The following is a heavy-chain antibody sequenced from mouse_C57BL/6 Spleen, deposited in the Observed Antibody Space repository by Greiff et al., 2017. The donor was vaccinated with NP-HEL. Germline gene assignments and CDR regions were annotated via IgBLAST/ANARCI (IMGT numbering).Heavy chain of an antibody. Sequence: QVHVKQSGAELMKPGASVKLSCKATGSPFTGSWLGWVKQRPGHGLEWIGEILPGSGSTNYNEKFKGKATFTADTSSNTAYMQLSSLTTEDSAIYYCARSRYYGSSYYFDYWGQGTTLTVSS. J-gene: IGHJ2*01. D-gene: IGHD1-1*01. V-gene: IGHV1-9*01. CDR2: ILPGSGST. CDR1: GSPFTGSW. CDR3: ARSRYYGSSYYFDY.